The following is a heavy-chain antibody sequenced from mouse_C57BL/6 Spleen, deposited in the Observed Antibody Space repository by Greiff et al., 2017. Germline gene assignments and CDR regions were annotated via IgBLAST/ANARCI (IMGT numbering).Heavy chain of an antibody. J-gene: IGHJ2*01. CDR3: ARYPDCDYYFDY. Sequence: VQLQQPGAELVKPGASVKLSCKASGYTFFSYWMHWVKQRPGQGLEWIGMILPNSGSTNYNEKFEDKATLIVDKSSSTAYMQLSSLTSEDSAVYYCARYPDCDYYFDYWGQGTTLTVSS. CDR2: ILPNSGST. CDR1: GYTFFSYW. D-gene: IGHD2-4*01. V-gene: IGHV1-64*01.